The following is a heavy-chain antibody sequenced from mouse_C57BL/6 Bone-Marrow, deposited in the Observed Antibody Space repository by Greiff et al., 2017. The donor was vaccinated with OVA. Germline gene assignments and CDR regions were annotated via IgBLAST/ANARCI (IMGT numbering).Heavy chain of an antibody. CDR1: GYTFTNYW. CDR2: IYPGGGYT. CDR3: ARKNYARDY. V-gene: IGHV1-63*01. Sequence: QVQLKESGAELVRPGTSVKMSCKASGYTFTNYWIGWAKQRPGHGLEWIGDIYPGGGYTNYNEKFKGKATLTADKSSSTAYMQFSSLTSEDSAIYYCARKNYARDYWGQGTSVTVSS. J-gene: IGHJ4*01.